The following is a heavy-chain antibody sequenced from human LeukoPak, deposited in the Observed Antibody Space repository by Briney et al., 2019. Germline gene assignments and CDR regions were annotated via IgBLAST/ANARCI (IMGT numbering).Heavy chain of an antibody. V-gene: IGHV3-7*01. CDR3: ARAGNYYDSSGYYYPNY. CDR2: IKQDGSEK. D-gene: IGHD3-22*01. J-gene: IGHJ4*02. CDR1: GFIVSNNY. Sequence: PGGSLRLSCAASGFIVSNNYMSWVRQAPGKGLEWVANIKQDGSEKYYVDSVKGRFTISRDNAKNSLYLQMNSLRAEDTAVYYCARAGNYYDSSGYYYPNYWGQGTLVTVSS.